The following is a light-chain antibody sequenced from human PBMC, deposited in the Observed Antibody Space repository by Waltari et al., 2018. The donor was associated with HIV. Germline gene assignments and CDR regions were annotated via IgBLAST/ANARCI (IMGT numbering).Light chain of an antibody. J-gene: IGLJ3*02. Sequence: QSVLTQPPSVSGAPGQRVTISCTGSSFNIGTGFDVHWYQQLPGTAPKMIIYGDINRPSGVPDRFSGSKSGTSASLAITGLQAEDEADYFCQSYDTSLSGWVFGGGTKLTVL. CDR2: GDI. V-gene: IGLV1-40*01. CDR3: QSYDTSLSGWV. CDR1: SFNIGTGFD.